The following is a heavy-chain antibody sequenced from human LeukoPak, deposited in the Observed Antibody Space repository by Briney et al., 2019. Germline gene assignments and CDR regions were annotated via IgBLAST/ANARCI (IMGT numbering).Heavy chain of an antibody. CDR3: ALGVAGRFAF. CDR2: IYPGDSDT. Sequence: GESLKISCRGSGYSFTTYWIGWVRQTPGKGLEWMGIIYPGDSDTRYSPSFQGQVTISADKSIGTAYLQWNSLKASDTAMYYCALGVAGRFAFWGQGTLVTVSS. D-gene: IGHD6-19*01. CDR1: GYSFTTYW. V-gene: IGHV5-51*01. J-gene: IGHJ4*02.